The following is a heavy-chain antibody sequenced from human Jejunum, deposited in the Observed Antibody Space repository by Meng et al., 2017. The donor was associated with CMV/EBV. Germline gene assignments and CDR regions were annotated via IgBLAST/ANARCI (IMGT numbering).Heavy chain of an antibody. CDR2: INTNTGNP. CDR1: GYTCTSYA. J-gene: IGHJ4*02. CDR3: AILYCSGGSCYTIDY. D-gene: IGHD2-15*01. V-gene: IGHV7-4-1*02. Sequence: EQVKSGSELKKLGASLKASCKTAGYTCTSYAMNCVRQAPGQGFEWMGWINTNTGNPTYAQGFTGRYVFSLDTSVSTAYLQISSLKAADTAVYYCAILYCSGGSCYTIDYWGQGTLVTVSS.